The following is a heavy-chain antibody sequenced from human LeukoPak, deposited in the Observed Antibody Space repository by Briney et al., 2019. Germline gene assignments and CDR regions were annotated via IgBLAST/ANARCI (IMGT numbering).Heavy chain of an antibody. Sequence: PSETLSLTCAVYGGSFSGYYWSWIRQPPGKGLEWIGEINHSGSTNYNPSLKSRVTISVDTSKNQFSLKLSSVTAADTAVYYCASDSRYCSSTSCDTQNLLYYYYMDVWGKGTTVTISS. CDR2: INHSGST. V-gene: IGHV4-34*01. CDR3: ASDSRYCSSTSCDTQNLLYYYYMDV. D-gene: IGHD2-2*01. CDR1: GGSFSGYY. J-gene: IGHJ6*03.